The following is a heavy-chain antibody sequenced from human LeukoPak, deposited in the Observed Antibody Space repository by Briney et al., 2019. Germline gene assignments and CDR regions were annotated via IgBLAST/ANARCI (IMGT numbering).Heavy chain of an antibody. CDR2: ISSSSSYI. CDR3: ARGGGALYGDYAYYYYYMDV. Sequence: KPGGSLRLSCAASGFTFSSYSMNWVRQAPGKGLEWVSSISSSSSYIYYADSVKGRFTISRDNAKNSLYLQMNSLRAEDTAVYYCARGGGALYGDYAYYYYYMDVWGKGTTVTVSS. V-gene: IGHV3-21*01. J-gene: IGHJ6*03. CDR1: GFTFSSYS. D-gene: IGHD4-17*01.